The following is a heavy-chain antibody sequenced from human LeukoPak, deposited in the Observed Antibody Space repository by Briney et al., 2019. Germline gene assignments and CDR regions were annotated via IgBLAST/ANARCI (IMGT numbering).Heavy chain of an antibody. J-gene: IGHJ3*02. V-gene: IGHV3-23*01. CDR1: GFTFSSYA. D-gene: IGHD3-9*01. CDR2: ISGSGGST. Sequence: GGSLRLSCAASGFTFSSYAMSWVRQAPEKGLEWVSAISGSGGSTYYADSVKGRFTISRDNSKNTLYLQMNSLRAEDTAVYYCAKDMHDILTGFIPYDAFDIWGQGTMVTVSS. CDR3: AKDMHDILTGFIPYDAFDI.